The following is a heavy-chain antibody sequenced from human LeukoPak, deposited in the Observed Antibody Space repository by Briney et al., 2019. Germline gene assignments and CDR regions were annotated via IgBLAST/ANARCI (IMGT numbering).Heavy chain of an antibody. CDR3: AAYYYDSSGYYS. Sequence: GSLRLSCAASGFSLSRYWMSWVRQPPGKGLEWIGSIYYSGSTYYNPSLKSRVTISVDTSKNQFSLKLSSVTAADTAVYYCAAYYYDSSGYYSWGKGTTVTVSS. D-gene: IGHD3-22*01. J-gene: IGHJ6*04. CDR1: GFSLSRYW. CDR2: IYYSGST. V-gene: IGHV4-59*05.